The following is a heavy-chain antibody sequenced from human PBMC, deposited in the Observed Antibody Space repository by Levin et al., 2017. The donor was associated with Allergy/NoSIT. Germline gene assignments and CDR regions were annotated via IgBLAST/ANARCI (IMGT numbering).Heavy chain of an antibody. CDR3: ARGERGYSYGPRYDY. J-gene: IGHJ4*02. CDR2: IYYSGST. Sequence: PSQTLSLTCTVSGGSIRSSYWSWIRQPPGKGLEWIGYIYYSGSTNYNPSLKSRVTISVDTSKNQFSLKLSSVTAADTAVYYCARGERGYSYGPRYDYWGQGTLVTVSS. V-gene: IGHV4-59*01. D-gene: IGHD5-18*01. CDR1: GGSIRSSY.